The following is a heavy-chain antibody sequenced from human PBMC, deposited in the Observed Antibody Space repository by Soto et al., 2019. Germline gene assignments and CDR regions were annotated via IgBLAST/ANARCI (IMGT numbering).Heavy chain of an antibody. V-gene: IGHV1-18*01. CDR1: GYTFTNYG. CDR3: AREGPQSRLEY. Sequence: AASGKVSCKASGYTFTNYGISWVRQAPGQGLEWMGWISAYNGNTKYAQKLQGRVTMTTDTSTSTAYMELRSLRSDDTAVYYCAREGPQSRLEYWGQGTLVTVSS. J-gene: IGHJ4*02. CDR2: ISAYNGNT.